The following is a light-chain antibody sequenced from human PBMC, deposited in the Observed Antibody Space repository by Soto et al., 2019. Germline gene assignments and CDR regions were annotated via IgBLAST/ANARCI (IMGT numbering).Light chain of an antibody. CDR2: GNT. V-gene: IGLV1-40*01. Sequence: QSVLTQPPSVSGAPGQRVTISCTGSRSNIGAGYDVHWYQQLPGTAPKLLVSGNTNRPSGVPDRFSGSESGTSASLAITGLQAEDEADYYCQSFDSSLSGWVFGGGTKLTVL. J-gene: IGLJ3*02. CDR1: RSNIGAGYD. CDR3: QSFDSSLSGWV.